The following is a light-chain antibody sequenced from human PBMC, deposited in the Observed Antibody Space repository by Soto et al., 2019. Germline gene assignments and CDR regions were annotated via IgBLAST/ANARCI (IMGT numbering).Light chain of an antibody. CDR1: QSVSSN. Sequence: EKVLTQSPATLSVSPGERATLSCRASQSVSSNLAWYQQKPGQAPRLLIYGASTRATGIPARFSGSGSGTEFTLTISSLQSEDFAVYYCQQYNNWPRTFGQGPKVDI. CDR3: QQYNNWPRT. V-gene: IGKV3-15*01. J-gene: IGKJ1*01. CDR2: GAS.